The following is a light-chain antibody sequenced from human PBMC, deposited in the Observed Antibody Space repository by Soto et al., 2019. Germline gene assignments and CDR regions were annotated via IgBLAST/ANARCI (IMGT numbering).Light chain of an antibody. Sequence: EIVLTQSPGTLSLSPEKRATLSCRASQIIGSDYLAWYQQKPGQAPRNLIFGASGRATGIPDRFSGSGSGTDFSLTICRLEPEDFAVYYCQQYGSLSWTFGQGSKVDLK. V-gene: IGKV3-20*01. J-gene: IGKJ1*01. CDR2: GAS. CDR1: QIIGSDY. CDR3: QQYGSLSWT.